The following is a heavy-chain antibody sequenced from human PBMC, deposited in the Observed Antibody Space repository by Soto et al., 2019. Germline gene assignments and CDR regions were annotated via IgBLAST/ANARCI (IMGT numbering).Heavy chain of an antibody. CDR2: IKSKTDGGTT. D-gene: IGHD3-16*01. V-gene: IGHV3-15*01. Sequence: EVQLVESGGGLVEPGGSLRLSCAASGFTLSNAWMSWVRQAPGKGLEWVGRIKSKTDGGTTEYAAPVRGRFTITRDDSKNALDLQMSSRKTEDTAMYYCTIVNWGKLDYWGQGTLATVSS. CDR3: TIVNWGKLDY. CDR1: GFTLSNAW. J-gene: IGHJ4*02.